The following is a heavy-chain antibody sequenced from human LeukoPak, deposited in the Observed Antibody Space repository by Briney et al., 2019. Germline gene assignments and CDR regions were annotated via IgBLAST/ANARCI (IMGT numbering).Heavy chain of an antibody. J-gene: IGHJ3*02. Sequence: GGSLRLSCTASGFTFSSSWMHWVRQGPGKGLVWVSRINSDATSTSYADSVKGRFTISRDNAKNTLYLQMNSLRAEDTAVYYCARPQDPSWAFDIWGQGTMVTVSS. CDR2: INSDATST. V-gene: IGHV3-74*01. CDR1: GFTFSSSW. CDR3: ARPQDPSWAFDI.